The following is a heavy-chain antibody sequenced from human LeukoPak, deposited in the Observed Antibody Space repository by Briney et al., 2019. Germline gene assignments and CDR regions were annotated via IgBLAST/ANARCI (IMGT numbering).Heavy chain of an antibody. J-gene: IGHJ4*02. Sequence: GGSLRLSCAASGFTFNTYALSWVRQAPGKGLEWVSVISDSGDSTFYTESVEGRFTVSRDNSKNTLYLQMNSLRAEDTAVYYCARNWGLDYWGPGTLVTVAS. V-gene: IGHV3-23*01. CDR2: ISDSGDST. CDR3: ARNWGLDY. CDR1: GFTFNTYA. D-gene: IGHD7-27*01.